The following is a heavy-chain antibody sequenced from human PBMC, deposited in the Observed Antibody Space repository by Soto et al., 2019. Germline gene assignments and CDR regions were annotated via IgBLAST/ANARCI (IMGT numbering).Heavy chain of an antibody. CDR2: MSPNRGNT. CDR1: GGTFSSYA. J-gene: IGHJ4*02. CDR3: ARDLGGWPDY. V-gene: IGHV1-8*02. D-gene: IGHD2-15*01. Sequence: ASVKVSCKASGGTFSSYAISWVRQATGQGPEWMGWMSPNRGNTGYAQKFQGRVTMTRDTSTSTAYMELSSLRSEDTAVYYCARDLGGWPDYWGQGTLVTVSS.